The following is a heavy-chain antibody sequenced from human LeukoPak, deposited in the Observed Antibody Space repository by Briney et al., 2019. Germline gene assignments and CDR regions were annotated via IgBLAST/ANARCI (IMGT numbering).Heavy chain of an antibody. J-gene: IGHJ4*02. CDR3: AKDPAAPGTACYFDY. CDR2: ISYDGSNK. V-gene: IGHV3-30*18. CDR1: GFTFSSYG. Sequence: GGSLRLSCAASGFTFSSYGMHWVRQAPGKGLEWVAVISYDGSNKYYADSVKGRFTISRDSSKNTLYLQMNSLRTEDTAVYYCAKDPAAPGTACYFDYWGQGTLVTVSS. D-gene: IGHD6-13*01.